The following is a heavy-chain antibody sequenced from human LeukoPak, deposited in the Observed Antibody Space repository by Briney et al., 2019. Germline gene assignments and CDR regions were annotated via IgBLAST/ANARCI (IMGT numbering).Heavy chain of an antibody. J-gene: IGHJ3*02. Sequence: GGSLRLSYAASGFTLSNYWMSWVRQAPGKGLEWVSVIYSGGSTYYADSVKGRFTISRDNSKNTLYLQMNSLRAEDTAVYYCAKVKGSGIVGATYAFDIWGQGTMVTVSS. D-gene: IGHD1-26*01. V-gene: IGHV3-53*01. CDR1: GFTLSNYW. CDR3: AKVKGSGIVGATYAFDI. CDR2: IYSGGST.